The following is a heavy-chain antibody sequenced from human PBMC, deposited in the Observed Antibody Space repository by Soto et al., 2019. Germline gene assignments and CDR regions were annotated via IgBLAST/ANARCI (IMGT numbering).Heavy chain of an antibody. Sequence: PSETLSLTCAVHGGSFSGYYWSWIRQPPGKGLEWIGEINHSGSTNYNPSLKRGATISVETSKKQFSLKLSAATAADPAVNYCTRRVLEAHKVAGHPPFDYWGQGTLVTVSS. CDR1: GGSFSGYY. D-gene: IGHD6-19*01. CDR3: TRRVLEAHKVAGHPPFDY. V-gene: IGHV4-34*01. CDR2: INHSGST. J-gene: IGHJ4*03.